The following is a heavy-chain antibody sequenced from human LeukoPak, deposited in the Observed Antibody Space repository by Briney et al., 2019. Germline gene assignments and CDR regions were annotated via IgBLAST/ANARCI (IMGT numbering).Heavy chain of an antibody. V-gene: IGHV1-2*02. D-gene: IGHD3-22*01. CDR2: INPNSGGT. Sequence: GASVKVSCKASGYTFTSYYMHWVRQAPGQGLEWMGWINPNSGGTNYAQKFQGRVTMTRDTSISTAYMELSRLRSDDTAVYYCARSSSGYYHDAFDIWGQGTMVTVSS. CDR1: GYTFTSYY. CDR3: ARSSSGYYHDAFDI. J-gene: IGHJ3*02.